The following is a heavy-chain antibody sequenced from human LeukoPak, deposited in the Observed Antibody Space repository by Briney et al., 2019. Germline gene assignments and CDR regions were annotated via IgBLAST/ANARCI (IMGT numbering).Heavy chain of an antibody. CDR2: IYYSGST. CDR3: ARVNGSSVEGGYYYYMDV. Sequence: SETLSLTCAVYGGSFSGYYWSWIRQPPGKGLEWIGYIYYSGSTNYNPYLKSRVTISVDTSKNQFSLKLSSVTAADTAVYYCARVNGSSVEGGYYYYMDVWGKGTTVTVSS. V-gene: IGHV4-59*01. D-gene: IGHD6-6*01. J-gene: IGHJ6*03. CDR1: GGSFSGYY.